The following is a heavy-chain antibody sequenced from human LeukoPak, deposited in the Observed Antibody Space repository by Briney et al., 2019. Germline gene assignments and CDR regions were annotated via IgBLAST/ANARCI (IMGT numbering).Heavy chain of an antibody. Sequence: PGRSLRLSCAASGFTFDDYAMHWVRQAPGKGLEWVSGISWSSGNIGYADSVKGRFTISRDNAKNSLYLQMNSLRADDTALYYCAKVEYTSSWYRFDYWGQGTLVTVSS. CDR2: ISWSSGNI. J-gene: IGHJ4*02. CDR1: GFTFDDYA. V-gene: IGHV3-9*01. CDR3: AKVEYTSSWYRFDY. D-gene: IGHD6-13*01.